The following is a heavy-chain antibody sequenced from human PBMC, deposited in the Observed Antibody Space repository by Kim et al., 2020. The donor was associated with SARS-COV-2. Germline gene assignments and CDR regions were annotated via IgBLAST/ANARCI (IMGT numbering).Heavy chain of an antibody. D-gene: IGHD2-2*01. CDR2: ISAYNGNT. CDR3: ARDLEGIVVVPAHYYYYYGMDV. Sequence: ASVKVSCKASCYTFTSYGISWVRQAPGQGLEWMGWISAYNGNTNYAQKLQGRVTMTTDTSTSTAYMELRSLRSDDTAVYYCARDLEGIVVVPAHYYYYYGMDVWGQGTTVTVSS. V-gene: IGHV1-18*01. J-gene: IGHJ6*02. CDR1: CYTFTSYG.